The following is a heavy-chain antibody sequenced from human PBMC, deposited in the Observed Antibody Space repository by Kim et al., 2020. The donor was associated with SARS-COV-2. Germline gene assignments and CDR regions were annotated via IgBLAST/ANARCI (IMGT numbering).Heavy chain of an antibody. V-gene: IGHV1-46*01. Sequence: ASVKVSCKASGYTFTSYYMHWVRQAPGQGLEWMGIINPSGGSTSYAQKFQGRVTMTRETSTSTVYMELSSLRSEDTAVYYCARDGARALAVAGPIYPGYWGPGTLVTVSS. J-gene: IGHJ4*02. CDR1: GYTFTSYY. D-gene: IGHD6-19*01. CDR2: INPSGGST. CDR3: ARDGARALAVAGPIYPGY.